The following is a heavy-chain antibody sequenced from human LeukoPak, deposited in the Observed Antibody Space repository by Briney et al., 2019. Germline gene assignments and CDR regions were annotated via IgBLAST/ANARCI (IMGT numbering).Heavy chain of an antibody. Sequence: PSETLSLTCAVYGGSFSGYYWSWIRQPPGKGLEWIGEINHSGSTNYNPSLKSRVTISVDTSKNQFSPKLSSVTAADTAVYYCARQALWFGELLPWGQGTLVTVSS. CDR3: ARQALWFGELLP. D-gene: IGHD3-10*01. J-gene: IGHJ5*02. V-gene: IGHV4-34*01. CDR1: GGSFSGYY. CDR2: INHSGST.